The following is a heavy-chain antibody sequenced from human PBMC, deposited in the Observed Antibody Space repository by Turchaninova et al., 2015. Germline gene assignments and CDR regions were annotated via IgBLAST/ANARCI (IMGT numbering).Heavy chain of an antibody. V-gene: IGHV4-38-2*02. D-gene: IGHD5-12*01. Sequence: QVQLQESGPGLVKPSETLFLTCTVPGYSISSGYYRGWIREPPGKGLEWIGSIYHSGSTYYNPSLKSRVTISVDTSKNQFSLQLSSVTAADTAVYYCARHGYTTYFDDWGQGTLVTVSS. CDR1: GYSISSGYY. CDR3: ARHGYTTYFDD. J-gene: IGHJ4*02. CDR2: IYHSGST.